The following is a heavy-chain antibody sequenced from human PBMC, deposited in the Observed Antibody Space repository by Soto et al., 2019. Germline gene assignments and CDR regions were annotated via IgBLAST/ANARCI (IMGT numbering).Heavy chain of an antibody. Sequence: EVQLVESGGGLVKPGGSLRLSCAASGFTFSSYSMNWVRQAPGKGLEWVSSISSSSSYIYYADSVKGRFTISRDNAKNSLYLQMNSLRAEDTAVYYCARANMLSGARPGMRDYYYYYGMDVWGQGTTVTVSS. CDR2: ISSSSSYI. CDR3: ARANMLSGARPGMRDYYYYYGMDV. CDR1: GFTFSSYS. D-gene: IGHD1-26*01. J-gene: IGHJ6*02. V-gene: IGHV3-21*01.